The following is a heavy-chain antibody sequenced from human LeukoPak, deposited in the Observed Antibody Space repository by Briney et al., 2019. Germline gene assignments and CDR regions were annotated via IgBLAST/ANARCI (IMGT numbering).Heavy chain of an antibody. V-gene: IGHV3-21*01. CDR3: ASLEGSFYGMDV. J-gene: IGHJ6*02. D-gene: IGHD2-15*01. CDR2: ISSSSSYI. CDR1: GFTFSSFT. Sequence: PGGSLRLSCAASGFTFSSFTMRWVRQAPGKGPEWVSSISSSSSYIYYADSVKGRFTISRDNAKNSLYLQMNSLRAEDTAVYYCASLEGSFYGMDVWGQGTTVTVSS.